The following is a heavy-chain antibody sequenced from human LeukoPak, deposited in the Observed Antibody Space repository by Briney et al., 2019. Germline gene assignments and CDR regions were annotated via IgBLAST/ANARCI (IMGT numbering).Heavy chain of an antibody. CDR2: INHSGST. Sequence: SETLSLTCAVYGGSFSGYYWSWIRQPPGKGLEWIGEINHSGSTNYNPSLKSRVTISVDTSKSQFSLKLSSVTAADTAVYYCARRPSITIFGVVIFYYFDYWGQGTLVTVSS. J-gene: IGHJ4*02. V-gene: IGHV4-34*01. CDR1: GGSFSGYY. CDR3: ARRPSITIFGVVIFYYFDY. D-gene: IGHD3-3*01.